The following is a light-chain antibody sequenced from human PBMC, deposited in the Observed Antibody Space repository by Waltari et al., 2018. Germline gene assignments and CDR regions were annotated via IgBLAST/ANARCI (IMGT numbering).Light chain of an antibody. CDR2: VEGSGSY. Sequence: QPVLTQSSSASASLGSSVKLTCTLSSGHSSYIITWHQQQPGKAPRYLMKVEGSGSYNKESGGPPRFSAGSSWAAHYLPTSTLQPEDEADYYCETCDNSTQGVFGGGTKLTVL. CDR3: ETCDNSTQGV. V-gene: IGLV4-60*03. CDR1: SGHSSYI. J-gene: IGLJ3*02.